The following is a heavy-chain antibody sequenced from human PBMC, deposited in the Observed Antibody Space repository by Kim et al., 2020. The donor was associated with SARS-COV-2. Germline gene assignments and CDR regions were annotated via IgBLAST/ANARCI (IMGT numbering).Heavy chain of an antibody. CDR2: ISYDGSNK. CDR1: GFTFSSYA. D-gene: IGHD4-17*01. Sequence: GGSLRLSCAASGFTFSSYAMHWVRQAPGKGLEWVAVISYDGSNKYYADSVKGRFTISRDNSKNTLYLQMNSLRAEDTAVYYCAREAFDYGEGWYYFDYWGQGTLVTVSS. V-gene: IGHV3-30-3*01. J-gene: IGHJ4*02. CDR3: AREAFDYGEGWYYFDY.